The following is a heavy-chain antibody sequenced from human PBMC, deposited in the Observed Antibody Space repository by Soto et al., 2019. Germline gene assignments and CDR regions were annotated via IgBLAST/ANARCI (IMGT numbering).Heavy chain of an antibody. Sequence: GESLKISCKGSGYTFTDYWIGWVRQLPGKGLEWMGIIYPGDSDTRYSPSFQGHVTITVDKSTNTAYFQWNTLRASDTATSYCARPISNFRYYYYAMYVWGQETTVTVCS. J-gene: IGHJ6*01. V-gene: IGHV5-51*01. CDR2: IYPGDSDT. CDR3: ARPISNFRYYYYAMYV. D-gene: IGHD4-4*01. CDR1: GYTFTDYW.